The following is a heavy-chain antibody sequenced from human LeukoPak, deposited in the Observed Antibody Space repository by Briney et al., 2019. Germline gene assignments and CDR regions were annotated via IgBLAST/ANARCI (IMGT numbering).Heavy chain of an antibody. CDR2: INLNGGST. CDR1: GFTFHDYG. Sequence: RPGGSLRLSCAASGFTFHDYGMSWVRQAPGKGLEWVSGINLNGGSTGYPDSVKARFTISRDNAKTSLYMQMNGLRAEDTALYYCARAPEPIADNWFDHWGQGTLVTVSS. D-gene: IGHD2-21*01. CDR3: ARAPEPIADNWFDH. V-gene: IGHV3-20*04. J-gene: IGHJ5*02.